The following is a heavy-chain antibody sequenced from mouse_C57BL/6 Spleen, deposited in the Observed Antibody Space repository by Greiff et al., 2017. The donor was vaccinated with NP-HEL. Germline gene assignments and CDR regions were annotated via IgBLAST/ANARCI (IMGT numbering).Heavy chain of an antibody. CDR3: ARDLLTTVVATSYFDY. J-gene: IGHJ2*01. D-gene: IGHD1-1*01. CDR2: ISDGGSYT. Sequence: EVMLVESGGGLVKPGGSLKLSCAASGFTFSSYAMSWVRQTPEKRLEWVATISDGGSYTYYPDNVKGRFTISRDNAKNNLYLQMSHLKSEDTAMYYCARDLLTTVVATSYFDYWGQGTTLTVSS. V-gene: IGHV5-4*01. CDR1: GFTFSSYA.